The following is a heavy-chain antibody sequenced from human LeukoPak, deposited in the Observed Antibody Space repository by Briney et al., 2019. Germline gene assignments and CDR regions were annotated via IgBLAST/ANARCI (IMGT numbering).Heavy chain of an antibody. CDR1: GYTFTSYY. CDR3: ARRYCSSTSCSGIDY. CDR2: IIPIFGTA. D-gene: IGHD2-2*01. J-gene: IGHJ4*02. Sequence: SVKVSCKASGYTFTSYYMHWVRQAPGQGLEWMGGIIPIFGTANYAQKFQGRVTITADESTSTAYMELSSLRSEDTAVYYCARRYCSSTSCSGIDYWGQGTLVTVSS. V-gene: IGHV1-69*13.